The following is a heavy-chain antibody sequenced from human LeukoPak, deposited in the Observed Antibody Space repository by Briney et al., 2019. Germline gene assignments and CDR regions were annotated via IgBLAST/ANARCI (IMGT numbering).Heavy chain of an antibody. J-gene: IGHJ4*02. V-gene: IGHV3-21*01. Sequence: GGSLRLSCAASGFTFSSYSMNWVRQAPGKGLEWVSSISSSSSYIYYADSVEGRFTISRDNAKNSLYLQMNSLRAEDTAVYYCASNYYDSSGYFHWGQGTLVTVSS. CDR2: ISSSSSYI. CDR3: ASNYYDSSGYFH. D-gene: IGHD3-22*01. CDR1: GFTFSSYS.